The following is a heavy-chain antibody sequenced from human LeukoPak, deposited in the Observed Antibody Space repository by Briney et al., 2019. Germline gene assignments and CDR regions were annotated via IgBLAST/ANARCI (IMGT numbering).Heavy chain of an antibody. CDR1: GFTFSSDW. D-gene: IGHD3-9*01. J-gene: IGHJ4*02. V-gene: IGHV3-74*01. CDR2: INRDGRST. CDR3: ARHPYDIMTGPSFDY. Sequence: GGSLRLSCAASGFTFSSDWMHWVRQAPGKGLVWVSRINRDGRSTTYADSVKGRFTISRDNAKNTLYLQMNSLRAEDTAVYYCARHPYDIMTGPSFDYWGQGTLVTVSS.